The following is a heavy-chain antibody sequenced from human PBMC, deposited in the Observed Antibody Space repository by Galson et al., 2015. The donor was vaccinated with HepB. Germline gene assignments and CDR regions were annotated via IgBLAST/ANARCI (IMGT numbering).Heavy chain of an antibody. D-gene: IGHD6-19*01. CDR3: AGQPGYSSGWYFNYYYYGMDV. J-gene: IGHJ6*02. Sequence: SVKVSCKASGYTFTSYDINWVRQATGQGLEWMGWMNPNSGNTGYAQKFQGRVTMTRNTSISTAYMELSSLRSEDTAVYYCAGQPGYSSGWYFNYYYYGMDVWGQGTTVTVSS. V-gene: IGHV1-8*01. CDR1: GYTFTSYD. CDR2: MNPNSGNT.